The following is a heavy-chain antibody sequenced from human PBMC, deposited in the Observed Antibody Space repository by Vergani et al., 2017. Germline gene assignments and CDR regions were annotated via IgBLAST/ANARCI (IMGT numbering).Heavy chain of an antibody. D-gene: IGHD3-10*01. Sequence: QVQLVQSGAEVKKPGASVKVSCKASGYTFTSYGISWVRQAPGQGLEWMGIINPSGGSTSYAQKFQGRVTMTRDTSTSTVYMELSSLRSEDTAVYYCARDYYGSGTPALYGMDVWGQGTTVTVSS. CDR2: INPSGGST. V-gene: IGHV1-46*03. CDR3: ARDYYGSGTPALYGMDV. CDR1: GYTFTSYG. J-gene: IGHJ6*02.